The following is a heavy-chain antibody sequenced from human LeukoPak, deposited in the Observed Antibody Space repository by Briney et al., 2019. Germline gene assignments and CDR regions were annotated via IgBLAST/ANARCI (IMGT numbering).Heavy chain of an antibody. CDR3: ARERDGYSNLYYFDY. CDR2: ISAYNGNT. CDR1: GYTFTSYG. D-gene: IGHD5-24*01. V-gene: IGHV1-18*01. J-gene: IGHJ4*02. Sequence: ASVKVSCKASGYTFTSYGISWVRQAPGQGLEWMGWISAYNGNTNYAQKLQGRVTMTTDTSTSTAYMEPRSLRSDDTAVYYCARERDGYSNLYYFDYWGQGTLVTVSS.